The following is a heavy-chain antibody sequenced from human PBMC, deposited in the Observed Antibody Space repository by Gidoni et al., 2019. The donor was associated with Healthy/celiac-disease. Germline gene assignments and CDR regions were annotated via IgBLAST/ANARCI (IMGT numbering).Heavy chain of an antibody. Sequence: QVQMVQSGAEVKKPGSSVKVSCKASGGTCSSYAFSWVRQAPGQGLEWLGRIIPILGITNYAQNFQGRVTITADKFTSRVYMELSSLRSEDTAVYYCASSTTRGYSGYPTPFDYWGQGTLVTVSS. J-gene: IGHJ4*02. D-gene: IGHD5-12*01. CDR2: IIPILGIT. V-gene: IGHV1-69*09. CDR1: GGTCSSYA. CDR3: ASSTTRGYSGYPTPFDY.